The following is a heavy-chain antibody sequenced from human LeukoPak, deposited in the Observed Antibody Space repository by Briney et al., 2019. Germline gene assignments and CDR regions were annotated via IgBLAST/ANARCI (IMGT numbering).Heavy chain of an antibody. CDR3: ARNPVTTKYFDY. Sequence: SGTLSLTCSVSGASISSHYWSWIRQPPGKGLEWIGYIHYSGSTNCNPSLKSRVTISLDTSKNQFSLKLTSVTAADTAVYYCARNPVTTKYFDYWGQGTLVTVSS. J-gene: IGHJ4*02. CDR1: GASISSHY. CDR2: IHYSGST. V-gene: IGHV4-59*11. D-gene: IGHD4-17*01.